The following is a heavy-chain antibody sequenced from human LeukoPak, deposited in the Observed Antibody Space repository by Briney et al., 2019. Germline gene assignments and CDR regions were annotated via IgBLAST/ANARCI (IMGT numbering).Heavy chain of an antibody. CDR3: ARPVWFGELLGWFDP. D-gene: IGHD3-10*01. Sequence: GESLKISCKGSGYTFTSYWIGWVRQMPGKGLEWMGIIYPGDSDTRYSPSFQGQVTISADKSISTAYLQWSSLKASDTAMYYCARPVWFGELLGWFDPWGQGTLVTVSS. CDR2: IYPGDSDT. V-gene: IGHV5-51*01. CDR1: GYTFTSYW. J-gene: IGHJ5*02.